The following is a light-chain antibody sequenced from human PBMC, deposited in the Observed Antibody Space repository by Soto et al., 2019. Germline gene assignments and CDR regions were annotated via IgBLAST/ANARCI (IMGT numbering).Light chain of an antibody. Sequence: QSALTQPASVSGSPGQSITISCTGTSSDVGAYNYVSWYQHHPGKVPKLLIYGVTNRPSGVSDRFSGSKSGNTASLTISGVQAEDEADYYCTSYTSSSTYVFGTGTKVTVL. J-gene: IGLJ1*01. V-gene: IGLV2-14*01. CDR3: TSYTSSSTYV. CDR1: SSDVGAYNY. CDR2: GVT.